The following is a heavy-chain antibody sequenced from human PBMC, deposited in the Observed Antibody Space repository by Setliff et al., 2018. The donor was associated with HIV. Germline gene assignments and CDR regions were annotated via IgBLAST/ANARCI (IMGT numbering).Heavy chain of an antibody. Sequence: KTSETLSLTCTVSGDSIRGYYWSWTRQPPGKGLEWMGYVFYTGFAAYNPSLKSRLTISVDTSKSQFSLRLTSVTAADTAIYYCARQVSIPGVAITPVDYWGQGALVTVSS. CDR1: GDSIRGYY. J-gene: IGHJ4*02. CDR2: VFYTGFA. V-gene: IGHV4-59*08. CDR3: ARQVSIPGVAITPVDY. D-gene: IGHD5-12*01.